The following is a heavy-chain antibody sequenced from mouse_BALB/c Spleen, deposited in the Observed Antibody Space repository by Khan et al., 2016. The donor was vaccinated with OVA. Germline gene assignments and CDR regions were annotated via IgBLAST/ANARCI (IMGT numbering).Heavy chain of an antibody. D-gene: IGHD3-3*01. CDR3: ARDAGRK. CDR1: GSTFTEYT. Sequence: EVQLQQSGPELVRPGASVKISCKTSGSTFTEYTLHWVKQSHGKSLEWIGVINPKNGVTSYNQKFKGKATLTVDKSSRTAYMEFRRLTAGESAVYYCARDAGRKWGQGTSVTVSS. V-gene: IGHV1-18*01. CDR2: INPKNGVT. J-gene: IGHJ4*01.